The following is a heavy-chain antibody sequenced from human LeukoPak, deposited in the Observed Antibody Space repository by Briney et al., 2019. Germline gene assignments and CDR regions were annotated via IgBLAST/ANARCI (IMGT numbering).Heavy chain of an antibody. CDR2: TYYRRSKWYN. J-gene: IGHJ4*02. CDR3: ARDLDGGWFDFDY. D-gene: IGHD6-19*01. Sequence: SETLSLTCAISGASVSSIIDAWKCIRQSQSRGLEWLGRTYYRRSKWYNDYALSVKSRIIINPDTFKNQFSLQLNSVSPEDTAVYYCARDLDGGWFDFDYWGQGTLVTVSS. CDR1: GASVSSIIDA. V-gene: IGHV6-1*01.